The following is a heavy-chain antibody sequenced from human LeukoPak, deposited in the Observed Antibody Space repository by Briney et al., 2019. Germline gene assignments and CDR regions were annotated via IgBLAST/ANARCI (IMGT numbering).Heavy chain of an antibody. CDR1: GFTFSSYG. D-gene: IGHD3-10*01. J-gene: IGHJ6*04. Sequence: GGSLRLSCAASGFTFSSYGMHWVRQAPGKGLEWVAVISYDGGNKYYADSVKGRFTISRDNSKNTLYLQMNSLRAEDTAVYYCAKAWVRGVVSGMDVWGKGTTVTVSS. CDR2: ISYDGGNK. V-gene: IGHV3-30*18. CDR3: AKAWVRGVVSGMDV.